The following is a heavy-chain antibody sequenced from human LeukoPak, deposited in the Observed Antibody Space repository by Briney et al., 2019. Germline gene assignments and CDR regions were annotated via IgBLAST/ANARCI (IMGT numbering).Heavy chain of an antibody. J-gene: IGHJ5*02. V-gene: IGHV3-30*02. D-gene: IGHD1-26*01. Sequence: GGSLRLSCAASGFTFSSYGMHWVRQAPGKGLEWVAFIRYDGSNKYYADSVKGRFTISRDNSKNTLYLQMNSLRVEDTAVYYCAKMGAVGARGWFDPWGQGTLVTVSP. CDR2: IRYDGSNK. CDR3: AKMGAVGARGWFDP. CDR1: GFTFSSYG.